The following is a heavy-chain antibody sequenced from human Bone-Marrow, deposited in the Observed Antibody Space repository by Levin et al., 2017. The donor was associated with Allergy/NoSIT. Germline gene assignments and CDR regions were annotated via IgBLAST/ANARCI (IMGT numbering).Heavy chain of an antibody. V-gene: IGHV4-38-2*02. CDR1: GSSISSGYY. Sequence: SETLSLTCAVSGSSISSGYYWGWIRQPPGKGLEWIGSIYHSGSTYYNPSLKSRVTISVDTSKNQFSLKLSSVTAADTAVYYCARDVCDILGGINYYYYYMDVWGKGTTVTVSS. D-gene: IGHD3-9*01. CDR2: IYHSGST. J-gene: IGHJ6*03. CDR3: ARDVCDILGGINYYYYYMDV.